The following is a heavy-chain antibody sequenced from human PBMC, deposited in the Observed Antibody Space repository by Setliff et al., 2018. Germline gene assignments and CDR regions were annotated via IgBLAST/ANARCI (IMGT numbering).Heavy chain of an antibody. J-gene: IGHJ6*03. V-gene: IGHV1-69*13. CDR2: IIPIFGTA. CDR3: ARGPQKFSSDTSGYYYDALYYYYMDV. Sequence: SVKVSCKASGYTFTSYGINWVRQAPGQGLEWMGGIIPIFGTATYAQKFQGRVTIIADESTSTTYMELSSLRSEDTAAYYCARGPQKFSSDTSGYYYDALYYYYMDVWGKGTTVTVSS. CDR1: GYTFTSYG. D-gene: IGHD3-22*01.